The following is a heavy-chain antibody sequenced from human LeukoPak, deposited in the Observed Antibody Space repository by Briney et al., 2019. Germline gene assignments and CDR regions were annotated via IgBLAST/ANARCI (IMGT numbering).Heavy chain of an antibody. D-gene: IGHD3-22*01. Sequence: ASVKVSCKTSGYMHWVRQAPGQGLEWMGRIHPNNGGTDYAQKFQGRVTMTRDTSISTVYMELSSLRSDDTAVYYCARGGYYDSSGNYWGQGTLVTVSS. V-gene: IGHV1-2*06. CDR2: IHPNNGGT. CDR1: GY. J-gene: IGHJ4*02. CDR3: ARGGYYDSSGNY.